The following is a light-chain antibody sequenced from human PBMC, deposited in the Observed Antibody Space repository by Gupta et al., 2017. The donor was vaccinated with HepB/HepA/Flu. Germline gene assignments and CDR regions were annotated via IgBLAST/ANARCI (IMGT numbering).Light chain of an antibody. CDR3: QQYKNWPPMYT. Sequence: EIVMTQSPATLSVSPGERATLSCRASQSVSSNLAWYQQKPGQAPRLLIYGASTRATGIPARFSGSGSGTEFTLTISSRQSEDSAVYYCQQYKNWPPMYTFGQGTKLEIK. V-gene: IGKV3-15*01. CDR1: QSVSSN. J-gene: IGKJ2*01. CDR2: GAS.